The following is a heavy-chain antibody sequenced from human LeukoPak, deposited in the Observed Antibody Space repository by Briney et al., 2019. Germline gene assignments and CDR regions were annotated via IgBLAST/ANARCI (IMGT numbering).Heavy chain of an antibody. CDR2: IYHSGST. CDR3: ARGPTYYYDSSGYDY. Sequence: PSQTLSLTCAVSGFSISSGGYSWRWLRQPPGKGLEWIGYIYHSGSTYYNPSLKSRVTISVDSSKNPFSLKLSSVTAADTAVYYCARGPTYYYDSSGYDYWGQGTLVTVSS. CDR1: GFSISSGGYS. J-gene: IGHJ4*02. D-gene: IGHD3-22*01. V-gene: IGHV4-30-2*01.